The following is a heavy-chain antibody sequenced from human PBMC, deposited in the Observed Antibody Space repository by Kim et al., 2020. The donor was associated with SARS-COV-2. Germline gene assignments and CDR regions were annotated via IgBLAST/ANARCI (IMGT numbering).Heavy chain of an antibody. J-gene: IGHJ4*02. CDR3: ARRARDSSGFVDY. D-gene: IGHD3-22*01. Sequence: GGSLRLSCAASGFRFTDHYMSWIRQAPGKGLEWVSYISSSGSSKYYADSVRGRFTISRDNAQNSLYLQMNSLRAEDTALYYCARRARDSSGFVDYWGQGTLVTVSS. V-gene: IGHV3-11*01. CDR2: ISSSGSSK. CDR1: GFRFTDHY.